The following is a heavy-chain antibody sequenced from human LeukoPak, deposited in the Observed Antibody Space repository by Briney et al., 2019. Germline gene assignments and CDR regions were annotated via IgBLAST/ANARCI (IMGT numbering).Heavy chain of an antibody. D-gene: IGHD6-13*01. V-gene: IGHV1-8*01. Sequence: GASVKVSCKASGYTFTSYDINWVRQATGQGLEWVGWMNPNSGNTGYAQKFQGRVTMTRNTSITTAYMELSSLKSEDTAVYYCARGRLRGSSWGGYFDYWGQGTLVTVSS. CDR2: MNPNSGNT. CDR1: GYTFTSYD. J-gene: IGHJ4*02. CDR3: ARGRLRGSSWGGYFDY.